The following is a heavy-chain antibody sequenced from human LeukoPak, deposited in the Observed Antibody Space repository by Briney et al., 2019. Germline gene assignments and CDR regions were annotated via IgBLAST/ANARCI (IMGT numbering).Heavy chain of an antibody. V-gene: IGHV1-18*01. CDR3: ARSPYCSSTSCYAGPWFDP. CDR2: ISAYNGNT. D-gene: IGHD2-2*01. J-gene: IGHJ5*02. Sequence: ASVKVSCMASGYAFTSYGISWVRQAPGQGLEWMGWISAYNGNTNYAQKLQGRVTMTTDTSTSTAYMELRSLRSDDTAVYYCARSPYCSSTSCYAGPWFDPWGQGTLVTVSS. CDR1: GYAFTSYG.